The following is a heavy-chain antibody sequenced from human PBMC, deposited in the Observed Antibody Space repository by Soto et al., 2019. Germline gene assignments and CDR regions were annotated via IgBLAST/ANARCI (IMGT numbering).Heavy chain of an antibody. CDR1: GFTFSSYW. J-gene: IGHJ4*02. D-gene: IGHD6-19*01. CDR3: AVAVAGPTAIGY. Sequence: EVQLVESGGGLVQPGGSLRLSCAASGFTFSSYWMHWVRQAPGKGLVWVSRINSDGSSTSYADSVKGRFTISRDNAKNTLYLQMNILRAEDTAVSYCAVAVAGPTAIGYWGQGTLVTVSS. CDR2: INSDGSST. V-gene: IGHV3-74*01.